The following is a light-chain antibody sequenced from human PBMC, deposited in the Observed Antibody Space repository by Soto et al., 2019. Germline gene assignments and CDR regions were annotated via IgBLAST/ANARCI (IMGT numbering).Light chain of an antibody. CDR1: SSDVGSYNL. CDR3: CSCAGSSPRV. Sequence: QSVLTQPASVSGSPGQSITISCTGTSSDVGSYNLVSWYQQHPGKAPKLMIYEGSKRPSGVSNRFSGSKSDNTASLTISGLRAEAEADYYCCSCAGSSPRVFGGGTKVTVL. CDR2: EGS. V-gene: IGLV2-23*01. J-gene: IGLJ3*02.